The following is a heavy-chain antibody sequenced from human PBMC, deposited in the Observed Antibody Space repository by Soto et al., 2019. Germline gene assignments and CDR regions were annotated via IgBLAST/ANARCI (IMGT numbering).Heavy chain of an antibody. D-gene: IGHD3-10*01. J-gene: IGHJ6*02. CDR2: INHSGST. Sequence: PSETLSLTCAVYGGSFSGYYWSWIRQPPGKGLELIGEINHSGSTNYNPSLKSRVTISVDTSKNQFSLKLSSVTAADTAVYYCARGNGSGSQYYYYYGMDVWGQGTTVTVSS. V-gene: IGHV4-34*01. CDR3: ARGNGSGSQYYYYYGMDV. CDR1: GGSFSGYY.